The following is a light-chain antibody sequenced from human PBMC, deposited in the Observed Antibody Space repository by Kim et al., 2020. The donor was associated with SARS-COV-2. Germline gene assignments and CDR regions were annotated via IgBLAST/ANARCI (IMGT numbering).Light chain of an antibody. Sequence: VSRGQTASITCSGSKLGDKYAYWYQKKPGQSPVLVIYQHTKRPSGISQRFSGSSSGNTATLTISRAQTMDEADYYCQAWDSSTAVFCGGTQLTVL. CDR3: QAWDSSTAV. CDR2: QHT. V-gene: IGLV3-1*01. J-gene: IGLJ3*02. CDR1: KLGDKY.